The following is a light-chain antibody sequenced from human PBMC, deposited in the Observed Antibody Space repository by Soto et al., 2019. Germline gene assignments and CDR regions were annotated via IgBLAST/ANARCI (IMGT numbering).Light chain of an antibody. CDR1: QSVGVN. J-gene: IGKJ2*01. CDR3: QQYNYWPYT. CDR2: AAS. Sequence: MTQSPATLSVAPGGRATLSCRASQSVGVNLAWYQQKHGQAHRLLLYAASTRATAIPARFSGSGSGAEFTLTIDSLQSEDFAVYFCQQYNYWPYTFGRGTKLEIK. V-gene: IGKV3-15*01.